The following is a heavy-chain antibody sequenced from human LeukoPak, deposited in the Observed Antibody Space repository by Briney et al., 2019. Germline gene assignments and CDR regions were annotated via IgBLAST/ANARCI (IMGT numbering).Heavy chain of an antibody. CDR2: INHSGST. J-gene: IGHJ3*02. CDR1: GGSFSGYY. V-gene: IGHV4-34*01. Sequence: SETLSLTCAVYGGSFSGYYWSWIRQPPGKGLEWIGEINHSGSTNYNPSLKSRVTISVDTSKNQFSLRLSSVTAADTAVYYCARVRTTVTTRDAFDIWGQGTMVTVSS. D-gene: IGHD4-17*01. CDR3: ARVRTTVTTRDAFDI.